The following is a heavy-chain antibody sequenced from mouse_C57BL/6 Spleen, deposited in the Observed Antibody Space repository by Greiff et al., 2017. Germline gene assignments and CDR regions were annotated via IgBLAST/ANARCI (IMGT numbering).Heavy chain of an antibody. CDR2: IRSGSSSI. CDR1: GFTFSDNG. Sequence: EVQVVESGGGLVKPGGSLKLSCAVSGFTFSDNGMYWVRQAPEKGLEWVAYIRSGSSSIYYADTVKGRFTISRDNAKNTLFLQMTSLRSEDTAMYYCARGGGSNRWYFDYWGQGTTLTVSS. D-gene: IGHD1-1*01. V-gene: IGHV5-17*01. CDR3: ARGGGSNRWYFDY. J-gene: IGHJ2*01.